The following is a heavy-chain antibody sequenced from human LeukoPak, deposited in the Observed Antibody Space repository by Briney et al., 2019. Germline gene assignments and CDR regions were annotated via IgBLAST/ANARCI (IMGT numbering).Heavy chain of an antibody. D-gene: IGHD2-2*01. CDR3: ARQLLSWRGDYYYQYYMDV. Sequence: ASEKVSCKASGYTFTSYDINWVRQATGQGLEWMGWMNPNSGNTGYAQKFQGRVTMTRNTSISTAYMELSSLRSEDTAVYYCARQLLSWRGDYYYQYYMDVWGKGTTVTVSS. V-gene: IGHV1-8*01. CDR2: MNPNSGNT. CDR1: GYTFTSYD. J-gene: IGHJ6*03.